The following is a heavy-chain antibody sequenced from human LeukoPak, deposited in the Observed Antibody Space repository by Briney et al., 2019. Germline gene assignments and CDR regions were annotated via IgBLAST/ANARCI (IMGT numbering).Heavy chain of an antibody. CDR2: IDNVGTTM. Sequence: GGSLRLSCAASGITFSEYYMSWIRQAPGKGLEWISYIDNVGTTMYYADSVKGRFTISRDNAKKSVYLQMNSLRVEDTAVYYCASVVSTLDPWGQGIQVTVSS. D-gene: IGHD5/OR15-5a*01. V-gene: IGHV3-11*01. CDR1: GITFSEYY. J-gene: IGHJ5*02. CDR3: ASVVSTLDP.